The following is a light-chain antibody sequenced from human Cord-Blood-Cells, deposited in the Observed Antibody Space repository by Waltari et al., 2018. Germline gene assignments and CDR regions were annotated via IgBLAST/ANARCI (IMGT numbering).Light chain of an antibody. CDR3: QSYDSSNSWV. J-gene: IGLJ3*02. CDR1: SGRIASHY. CDR2: EDN. V-gene: IGLV6-57*03. Sequence: NFMLTQPHSVSESPGKTVTISCTRSSGRIASHYWQWHQQRPGSAPTTVIYEDNQRPSGVPDRFSGSIDSSSNSASLTISGLKTEDEADYYCQSYDSSNSWVFGGGTKLTVL.